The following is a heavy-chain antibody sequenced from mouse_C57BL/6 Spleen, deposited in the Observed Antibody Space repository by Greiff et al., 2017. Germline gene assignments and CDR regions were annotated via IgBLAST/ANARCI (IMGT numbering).Heavy chain of an antibody. CDR2: ITYDGSN. J-gene: IGHJ2*01. D-gene: IGHD2-4*01. Sequence: EVQLQEPGPGLVKPSQSLSLTCPVTGYSFTSGYYWNWFRQFPGNKLEWMGYITYDGSNNYNPSLKNRISITRDTSKNQFFLKLSSVTTEDTATYYCARGYDYDERDFDYWGQGTTLTVSS. CDR1: GYSFTSGYY. CDR3: ARGYDYDERDFDY. V-gene: IGHV3-6*01.